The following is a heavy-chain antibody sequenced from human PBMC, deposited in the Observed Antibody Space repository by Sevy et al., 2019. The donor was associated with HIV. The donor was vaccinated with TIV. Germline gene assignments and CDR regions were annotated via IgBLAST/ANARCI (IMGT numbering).Heavy chain of an antibody. V-gene: IGHV4-39*01. CDR3: ARRGCSGGSCYFDY. Sequence: SETLSLSCTVSGGSISSSSYYWGWIRQPPGKGLEWIGSIYYSGSTYYNPSLKSRVTISVDTSKNQFSLRLRSVTAADTAVYYCARRGCSGGSCYFDYWGQGTLVTVSS. D-gene: IGHD2-15*01. CDR1: GGSISSSSYY. CDR2: IYYSGST. J-gene: IGHJ4*02.